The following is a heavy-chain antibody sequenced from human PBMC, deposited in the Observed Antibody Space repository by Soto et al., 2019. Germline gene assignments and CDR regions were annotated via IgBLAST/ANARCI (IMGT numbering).Heavy chain of an antibody. J-gene: IGHJ4*02. D-gene: IGHD2-21*02. V-gene: IGHV4-39*01. Sequence: SETLSLTCTVTGDSISSRSYYWGWIRQPPGKGLEWIGSIYYSGSTYNNPSLRSRVSMSIDTSKDQFSLKLKSVTAADTALYFCARQRNSVVTQAYFDVWGQGSLLTVYS. CDR1: GDSISSRSYY. CDR3: ARQRNSVVTQAYFDV. CDR2: IYYSGST.